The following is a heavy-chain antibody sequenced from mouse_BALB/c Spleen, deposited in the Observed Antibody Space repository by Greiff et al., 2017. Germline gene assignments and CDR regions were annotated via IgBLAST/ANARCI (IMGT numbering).Heavy chain of an antibody. V-gene: IGHV5-6-3*01. J-gene: IGHJ4*01. CDR3: ASGYGSSPYYAMDY. D-gene: IGHD1-1*01. Sequence: EVHLVESGGGLVQPGGSLKLSCAASGFTFSSYGMSWVRQTPDKRLELVATINSNGGSTYYPDSVKGRFTISRDNAKNTLYLQMSSLKSEDTAMYYCASGYGSSPYYAMDYWGQGTSVTVSS. CDR1: GFTFSSYG. CDR2: INSNGGST.